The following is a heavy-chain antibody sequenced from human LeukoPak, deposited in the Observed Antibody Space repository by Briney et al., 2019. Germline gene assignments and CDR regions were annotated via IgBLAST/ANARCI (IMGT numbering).Heavy chain of an antibody. CDR2: IYYAGNT. J-gene: IGHJ5*02. Sequence: SETLTLTCTVSGDSINTYYWNWIRQPPGKGLEWIAYIYYAGNTIHNPSLNSRLTISVDTSKNKFSLKLTSLTTADTAVYYCARGTSSRRTTTFDPRGQGTLVTASS. V-gene: IGHV4-59*01. CDR3: ARGTSSRRTTTFDP. CDR1: GDSINTYY. D-gene: IGHD2-2*01.